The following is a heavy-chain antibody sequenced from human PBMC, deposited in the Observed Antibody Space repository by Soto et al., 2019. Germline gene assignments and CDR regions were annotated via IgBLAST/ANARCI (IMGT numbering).Heavy chain of an antibody. V-gene: IGHV3-30-3*01. D-gene: IGHD2-15*01. Sequence: QVQLVESGGGVVQPGRSLRLSCAASGFTFSSYVMYWVRQAPGKGLEWVAVITYDGNNKYYADSVKGRFTISRDNSKNTLYLQLNILGAEDTAVYYCARAGCDGGSCYTLVGLRYGMDVWGQGTMVTVAS. CDR2: ITYDGNNK. CDR3: ARAGCDGGSCYTLVGLRYGMDV. J-gene: IGHJ6*02. CDR1: GFTFSSYV.